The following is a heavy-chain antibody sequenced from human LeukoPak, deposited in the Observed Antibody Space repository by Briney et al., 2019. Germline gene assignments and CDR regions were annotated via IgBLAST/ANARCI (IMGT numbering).Heavy chain of an antibody. CDR3: ARDPDSSGYYYPIFDY. D-gene: IGHD3-22*01. CDR1: GFTFSSYA. J-gene: IGHJ4*02. CDR2: ISYDGSNK. Sequence: GGSLRLSCAASGFTFSSYAMHWVRQAPGKGLVWVAIISYDGSNKYYADSVKGRFTISRDNSKNTLYPQINSLRAEDTAVYYCARDPDSSGYYYPIFDYWGQGTLVTVSS. V-gene: IGHV3-30-3*01.